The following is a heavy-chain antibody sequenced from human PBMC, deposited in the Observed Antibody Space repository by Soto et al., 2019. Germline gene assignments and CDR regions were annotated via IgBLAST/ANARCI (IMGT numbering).Heavy chain of an antibody. Sequence: DAVKGSCKTSGYRLANYGIHWVLQAPGQGLEWMGLINTDSGQTIYAETFQARVTMTADTSTSTVFMDLRNLRSDDTAVYYCTRDLMYTTSPGSWLAPWGQGTLVTVSS. CDR2: INTDSGQT. V-gene: IGHV1-18*01. D-gene: IGHD6-6*01. J-gene: IGHJ5*02. CDR3: TRDLMYTTSPGSWLAP. CDR1: GYRLANYG.